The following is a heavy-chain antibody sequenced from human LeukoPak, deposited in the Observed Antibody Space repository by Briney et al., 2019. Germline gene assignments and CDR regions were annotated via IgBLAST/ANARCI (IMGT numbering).Heavy chain of an antibody. D-gene: IGHD5-18*01. CDR1: GFTFSSYA. CDR2: IGGSDGST. CDR3: ARQDTAVVTRSVFDY. J-gene: IGHJ4*02. Sequence: SGGSLRLSCAASGFTFSSYAMNWVRQAPGKGLEWLSVIGGSDGSTYHAASVKGWFTISRDNSKNTLYLQMRSLRAEDTAVYYLARQDTAVVTRSVFDYWGQGTLVTVSS. V-gene: IGHV3-23*01.